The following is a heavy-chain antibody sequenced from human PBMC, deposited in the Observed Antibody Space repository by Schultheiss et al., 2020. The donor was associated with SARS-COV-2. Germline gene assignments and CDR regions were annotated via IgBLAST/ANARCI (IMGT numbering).Heavy chain of an antibody. D-gene: IGHD6-19*01. J-gene: IGHJ4*02. V-gene: IGHV3-23*01. CDR1: GFTFSSYA. CDR3: AREGPYSGCPFDY. CDR2: ISGSGGST. Sequence: GGSLRLSCAASGFTFSSYAMSWVRQAPGKGLEWVSAISGSGGSTYYADSVKGRFTISRDNAKNSLYLQMNSLRAEDTAVYYCAREGPYSGCPFDYWGQGTLVKVSS.